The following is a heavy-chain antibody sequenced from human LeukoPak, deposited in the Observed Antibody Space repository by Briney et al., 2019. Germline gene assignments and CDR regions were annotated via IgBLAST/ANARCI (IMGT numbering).Heavy chain of an antibody. D-gene: IGHD6-13*01. CDR3: ARDSESSSFDL. V-gene: IGHV3-7*01. Sequence: GGSLRLSCAASGFSFSTYWMSWVRQTPEKGLEFVANIDQGGSVRNYMDSLKGRCTISRDNAKKSLYLEINSLRADDTAVYYCARDSESSSFDLWGRGALVTVSS. CDR2: IDQGGSVR. CDR1: GFSFSTYW. J-gene: IGHJ4*02.